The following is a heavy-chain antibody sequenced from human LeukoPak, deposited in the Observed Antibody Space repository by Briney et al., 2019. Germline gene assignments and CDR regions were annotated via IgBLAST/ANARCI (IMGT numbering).Heavy chain of an antibody. CDR1: GGSINGYF. CDR3: ARAGHNGYEIDY. D-gene: IGHD5-12*01. J-gene: IGHJ4*02. Sequence: SETLSLTCTISGGSINGYFGTWIRQASGKGLEWIGYIHTIETKYNPSLQSRVSMSIDTSKNQFSLNLRSVTAADTAVYYCARAGHNGYEIDYWGQGTLLTVSS. V-gene: IGHV4-4*09. CDR2: IHTIET.